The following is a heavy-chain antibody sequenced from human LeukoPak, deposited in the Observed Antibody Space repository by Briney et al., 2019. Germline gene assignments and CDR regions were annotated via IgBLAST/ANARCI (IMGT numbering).Heavy chain of an antibody. CDR1: GFTFSSYA. J-gene: IGHJ5*02. CDR2: ISYDGSNK. Sequence: PGRSLRLSCAASGFTFSSYAMHWVRQAPGKGLEWVAVISYDGSNKYYADSVKGRFTISRDNSKNTLYLQMNSLRAEDTAVYYCARKNWFDPWGQGTLVTVSS. V-gene: IGHV3-30-3*01. CDR3: ARKNWFDP.